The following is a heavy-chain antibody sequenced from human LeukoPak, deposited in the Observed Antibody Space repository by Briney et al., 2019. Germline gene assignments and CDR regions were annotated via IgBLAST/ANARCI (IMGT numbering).Heavy chain of an antibody. V-gene: IGHV4-4*07. CDR3: AREPGSSGWYWDWFDP. CDR2: IYTSGST. J-gene: IGHJ5*02. Sequence: SETLSLTCTVSGGSISSYYWSWIRQPAGKGLEWIGRIYTSGSTNYNPSLKSRVTMSVDTSKNQFSLKLSSVTAADTAVYYCAREPGSSGWYWDWFDPWGQGTLVTVSS. D-gene: IGHD6-19*01. CDR1: GGSISSYY.